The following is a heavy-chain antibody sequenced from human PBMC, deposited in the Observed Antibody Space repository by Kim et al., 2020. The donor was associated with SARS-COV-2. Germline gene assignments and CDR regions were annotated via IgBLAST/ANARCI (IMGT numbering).Heavy chain of an antibody. CDR3: ARRGAFDY. J-gene: IGHJ4*02. D-gene: IGHD3-10*01. Sequence: GGSLRLSCAASGFTFSSYWMHWVRQAPGKGLVWVSHIDTDGSITSYADSVKGRFTISRDNAKNTLYLQMNSLRAEDTAVYYCARRGAFDYWGQGTLVTVSS. CDR1: GFTFSSYW. V-gene: IGHV3-74*01. CDR2: IDTDGSIT.